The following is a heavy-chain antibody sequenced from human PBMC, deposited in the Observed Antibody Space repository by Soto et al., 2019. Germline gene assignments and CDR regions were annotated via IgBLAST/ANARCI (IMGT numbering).Heavy chain of an antibody. J-gene: IGHJ5*02. CDR2: ISGSGGST. D-gene: IGHD1-7*01. Sequence: EVQLLESGGGLVQPGGSPRLSCAASGFTFSSYAMSWVRQAPGKGLEWVSAISGSGGSTYYADSVKGRFTISRDNSKNTLYLQMNSLRAEDTAVYYCAKERITGTTFDPNWFDPWGQGTLVTVSS. V-gene: IGHV3-23*01. CDR1: GFTFSSYA. CDR3: AKERITGTTFDPNWFDP.